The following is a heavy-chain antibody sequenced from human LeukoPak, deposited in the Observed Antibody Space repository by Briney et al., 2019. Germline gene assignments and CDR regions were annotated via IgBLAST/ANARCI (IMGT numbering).Heavy chain of an antibody. V-gene: IGHV1-2*02. D-gene: IGHD6-19*01. Sequence: ASVKVSCKASGYTFTGYYMHWVRQAPGQGLEWMGWINPNSGGTNYAQKFQGRVTMTRDTSISTAYMELSWLRSDDTAVYYCARTTIAVAYFIDYWGQGTLVTVSS. J-gene: IGHJ4*02. CDR3: ARTTIAVAYFIDY. CDR2: INPNSGGT. CDR1: GYTFTGYY.